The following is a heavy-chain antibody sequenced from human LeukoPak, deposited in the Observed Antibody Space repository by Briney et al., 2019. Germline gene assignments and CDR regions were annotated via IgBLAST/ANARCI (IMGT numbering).Heavy chain of an antibody. D-gene: IGHD3-22*01. V-gene: IGHV3-74*01. CDR2: INSDGSST. J-gene: IGHJ3*01. Sequence: PGGSLRLSCAASGFTFSDYYMNWIRQAPGKGLVWVSRINSDGSSTSYADSVKGRFTISRDNAKNTLYLQMNSLRAEDTAVYYCARDWDYYDSSGSFWGQGTMVTVSS. CDR3: ARDWDYYDSSGSF. CDR1: GFTFSDYY.